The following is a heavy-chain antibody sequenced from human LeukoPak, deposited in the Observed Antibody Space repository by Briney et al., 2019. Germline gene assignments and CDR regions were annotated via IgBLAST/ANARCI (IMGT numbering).Heavy chain of an antibody. CDR1: GYTFTGYY. D-gene: IGHD3-10*01. J-gene: IGHJ6*03. V-gene: IGHV1-2*02. Sequence: ASVKVSCKASGYTFTGYYMHWVRQAPGQGLEWMGWINPNSGGTNYAQKFQGRVTITRNTSIRTAYMELSSLRSEDTAVYYCARGAYGSGSYYKGPCYYYYMDVWGKGTTVTVSS. CDR3: ARGAYGSGSYYKGPCYYYYMDV. CDR2: INPNSGGT.